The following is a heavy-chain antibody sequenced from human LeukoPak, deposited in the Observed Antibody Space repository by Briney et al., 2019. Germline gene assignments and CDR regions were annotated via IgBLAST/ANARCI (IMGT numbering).Heavy chain of an antibody. D-gene: IGHD4-11*01. CDR1: GFTFGDYA. J-gene: IGHJ4*02. CDR2: IRSKASGGTT. Sequence: PGGSLRLSCTAPGFTFGDYAMSGVRQAPGKGLEWVGFIRSKASGGTTEYTASVKGGFTISRDDSKSIAYLQMNSLITQDTAIYYCTRGYSIDYWGQGTQVTVSS. CDR3: TRGYSIDY. V-gene: IGHV3-49*04.